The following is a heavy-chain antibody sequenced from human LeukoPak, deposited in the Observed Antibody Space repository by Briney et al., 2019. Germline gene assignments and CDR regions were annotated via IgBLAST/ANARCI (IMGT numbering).Heavy chain of an antibody. CDR1: GYTFTSYY. J-gene: IGHJ4*02. V-gene: IGHV1-46*01. D-gene: IGHD3-22*01. CDR3: ARSRGHYYDGSGHADY. CDR2: INPSGGST. Sequence: ASVKVSCKASGYTFTSYYMHWVRQAPGQGLEWMGLINPSGGSTSYAQKFQGRVTMTRDMSTSTVYMQLSSLRSEDTAVYYCARSRGHYYDGSGHADYWGQGTLVTVSS.